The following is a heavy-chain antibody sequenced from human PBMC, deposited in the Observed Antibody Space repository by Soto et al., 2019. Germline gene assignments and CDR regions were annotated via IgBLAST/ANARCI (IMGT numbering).Heavy chain of an antibody. V-gene: IGHV1-18*01. CDR2: ISAFNGET. J-gene: IGHJ4*02. CDR3: VRDQQWLMPVPLNFDY. D-gene: IGHD6-19*01. CDR1: GFTFSDYG. Sequence: ASVKVSCKASGFTFSDYGFSWVRQAPGRGREWMGWISAFNGETNYTKKSGGRVAMTTDAAPTTAYMELRSLKVDETAVYYCVRDQQWLMPVPLNFDYWGQGTVVTVSS.